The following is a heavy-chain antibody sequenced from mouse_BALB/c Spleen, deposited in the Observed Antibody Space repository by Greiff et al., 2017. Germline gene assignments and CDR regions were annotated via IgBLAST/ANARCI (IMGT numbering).Heavy chain of an antibody. CDR1: GFSLTSYG. CDR3: ARKGELYYDYDVGFAY. D-gene: IGHD2-4*01. Sequence: VQLQQSGPGLVQPSQSLSITCTASGFSLTSYGVHWVRQSPGKGLEWLGVIWSGGSTDYNAAFISRLSISKDNSKSQVFFKMNSLQADDTAIYYCARKGELYYDYDVGFAYWGQGTLVTVSA. CDR2: IWSGGST. V-gene: IGHV2-4-1*01. J-gene: IGHJ3*01.